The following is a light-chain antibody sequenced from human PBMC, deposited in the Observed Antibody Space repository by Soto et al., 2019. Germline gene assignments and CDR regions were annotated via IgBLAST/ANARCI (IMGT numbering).Light chain of an antibody. J-gene: IGLJ2*01. Sequence: QSALAQPASVSGSPGQSITISCTGTISDVGGYNSVSWYQQHPGKAPKLIIYEVSNRPSGFFDRFSGSKSGNTASLTISGLQADDEADYYCSSYTSRNIVVFGGGTKVTVL. CDR3: SSYTSRNIVV. V-gene: IGLV2-14*01. CDR2: EVS. CDR1: ISDVGGYNS.